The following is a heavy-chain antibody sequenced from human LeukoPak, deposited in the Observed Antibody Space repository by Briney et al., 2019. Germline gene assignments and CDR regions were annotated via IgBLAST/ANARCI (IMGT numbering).Heavy chain of an antibody. CDR3: AKDSRSGWYGGNFQQ. D-gene: IGHD6-19*01. J-gene: IGHJ1*01. V-gene: IGHV3-21*04. Sequence: GGSLRLSCAASGFTFSSYWMSWVRQAPGKGLEWVSSISSSSSYIYYADSVKGRSTISRDNAKNSLYLQMNSLRVEDTAVYYCAKDSRSGWYGGNFQQWGQGTLVTVSS. CDR1: GFTFSSYW. CDR2: ISSSSSYI.